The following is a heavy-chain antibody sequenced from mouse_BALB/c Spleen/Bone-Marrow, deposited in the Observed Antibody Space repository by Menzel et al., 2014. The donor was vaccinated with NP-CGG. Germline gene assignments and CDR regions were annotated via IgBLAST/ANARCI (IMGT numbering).Heavy chain of an antibody. CDR3: ARNYDYDGGYCATDY. Sequence: VQRVESGAQVAKPGASVKMSCKASGYTFTSYWMHWVKQRPGQGLEWIGYINPITGYTEYNQKFKDKATLTADKSSSTAYMQLSSLTSEDSAVYYCARNYDYDGGYCATDYWGQGTSVTVSS. J-gene: IGHJ4*01. D-gene: IGHD2-4*01. V-gene: IGHV1-7*01. CDR2: INPITGYT. CDR1: GYTFTSYW.